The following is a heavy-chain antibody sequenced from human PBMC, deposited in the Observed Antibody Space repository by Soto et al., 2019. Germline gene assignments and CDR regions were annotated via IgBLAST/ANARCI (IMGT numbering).Heavy chain of an antibody. V-gene: IGHV1-3*01. D-gene: IGHD3-22*01. CDR2: INAGNGNT. CDR1: GYTFTSYA. CDR3: ADSSGYSRDAFDI. Sequence: QVQLVQSGAEVKKPGASVKVSCKASGYTFTSYAMHWVRQAPGQRLEWMGWINAGNGNTKYSQKFQGRVTITRDTAASTAYMELSSLRSEDTAVYYCADSSGYSRDAFDIWCQGTMVTVSS. J-gene: IGHJ3*02.